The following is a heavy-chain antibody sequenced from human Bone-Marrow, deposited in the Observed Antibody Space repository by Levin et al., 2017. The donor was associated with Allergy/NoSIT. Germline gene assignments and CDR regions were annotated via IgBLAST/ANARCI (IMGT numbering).Heavy chain of an antibody. V-gene: IGHV4-30-4*01. Sequence: SETLSLTCNVSGGSINSGDSYWSWIRQPPGKGLEWIGYIYYSGSTYYNPSLKSRITISIDTSKSQFSLQPSSVTAADTAVYYCARLSLTFYDILAGYYSPIGTFDYWGQGTLVTVSS. CDR1: GGSINSGDSY. J-gene: IGHJ4*02. CDR3: ARLSLTFYDILAGYYSPIGTFDY. D-gene: IGHD3-9*01. CDR2: IYYSGST.